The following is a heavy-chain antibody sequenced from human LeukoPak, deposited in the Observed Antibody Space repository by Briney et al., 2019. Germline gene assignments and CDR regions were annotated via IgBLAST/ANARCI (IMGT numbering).Heavy chain of an antibody. CDR3: ARGTVGGWANWFDP. CDR1: GYTFTSHD. D-gene: IGHD1-26*01. CDR2: MNPNSGNT. J-gene: IGHJ5*02. Sequence: AASVKVSCKASGYTFTSHDINWVRQATGQGLEWMGWMNPNSGNTGYAQKFQGRVTMTRNTSISTAYMELSSLRSEDTAVYYCARGTVGGWANWFDPWGQGTLVTVSS. V-gene: IGHV1-8*01.